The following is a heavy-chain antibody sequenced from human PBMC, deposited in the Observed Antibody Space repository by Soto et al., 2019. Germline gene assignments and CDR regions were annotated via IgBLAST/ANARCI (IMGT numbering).Heavy chain of an antibody. CDR2: IYYSGST. Sequence: SETLSLTCTVSGGSISSGGYYWSWIRQHPGKGLEWIGYIYYSGSTYYNPSLKSRVTISVDTSKNQFSLKLSSVTAADTAVYYCARLRTTVTTVFEPWGQGTLVTVSS. J-gene: IGHJ5*02. V-gene: IGHV4-31*03. CDR3: ARLRTTVTTVFEP. CDR1: GGSISSGGYY. D-gene: IGHD4-17*01.